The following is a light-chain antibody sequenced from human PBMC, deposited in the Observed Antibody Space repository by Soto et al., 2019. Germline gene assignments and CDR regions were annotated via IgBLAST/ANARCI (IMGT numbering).Light chain of an antibody. CDR2: DAS. Sequence: EIVLTQSPATLSLSPGERATLSCRASQSVSSYLAWYQQKPGQAPRLPIYDASNRATGIPARFSGSGSGTDFTLTISSLEPEDFAVYYCQQRSNWPPRTFGQGTKVEIK. CDR3: QQRSNWPPRT. J-gene: IGKJ1*01. V-gene: IGKV3-11*01. CDR1: QSVSSY.